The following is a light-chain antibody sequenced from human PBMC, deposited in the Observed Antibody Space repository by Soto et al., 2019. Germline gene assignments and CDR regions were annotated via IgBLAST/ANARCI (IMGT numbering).Light chain of an antibody. J-gene: IGKJ1*01. CDR1: QSVTSY. V-gene: IGKV3-20*01. Sequence: VLTQSPGTLYLSPGDRASLSCRASQSVTSYLAWYQQRTGQAPRLLINDASRRATGIPDRFSGSGSGADLNLTISRLEPEDFAVYYCQQYLTSPKTCGQGTKVDIK. CDR3: QQYLTSPKT. CDR2: DAS.